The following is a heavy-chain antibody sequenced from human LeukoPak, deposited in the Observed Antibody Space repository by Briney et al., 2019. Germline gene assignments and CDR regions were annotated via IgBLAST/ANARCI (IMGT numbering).Heavy chain of an antibody. J-gene: IGHJ4*02. Sequence: ASVKVSCKASGYTFTSYYMHWVRQAPGQGLEWMGIINPSGGSTSYAQKFQGRVTMTRDTSTSTVYMELSSLRSEDTAVYYCARDRDYYGSGSYQAPGYWGQGTLVTVSS. V-gene: IGHV1-46*01. CDR1: GYTFTSYY. CDR2: INPSGGST. CDR3: ARDRDYYGSGSYQAPGY. D-gene: IGHD3-10*01.